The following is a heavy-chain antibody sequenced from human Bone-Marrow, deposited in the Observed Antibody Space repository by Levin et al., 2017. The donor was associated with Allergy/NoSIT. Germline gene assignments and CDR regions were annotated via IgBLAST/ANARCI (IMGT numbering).Heavy chain of an antibody. CDR2: INWNGGST. V-gene: IGHV3-20*04. Sequence: GGSLRLSCAASGFTFDEYGMTWVRQVPGKGLEWVGGINWNGGSTPYADSVKGRFIISRDNARNSMSLQMNSLRVEDTALYYCAINQVGSGSFPLQGLDVWGQGITVTVSS. CDR3: AINQVGSGSFPLQGLDV. D-gene: IGHD3-10*01. CDR1: GFTFDEYG. J-gene: IGHJ6*02.